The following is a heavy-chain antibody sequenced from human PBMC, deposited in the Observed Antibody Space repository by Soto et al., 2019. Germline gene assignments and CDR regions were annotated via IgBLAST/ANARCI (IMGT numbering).Heavy chain of an antibody. CDR2: IDWDDDK. D-gene: IGHD3-22*01. J-gene: IGHJ3*02. Sequence: SGPTLVNPTQTLTLTCTFSGFSLSTSGMRVSWIRQPPGKALKWLARIDWDDDKFYSTSLKTRLTISKDTSKNQVVLTMTNMDPVDTAAYYCARIPPLNYYDNSGPHDAFDIWGQGTMVTVSS. CDR1: GFSLSTSGMR. CDR3: ARIPPLNYYDNSGPHDAFDI. V-gene: IGHV2-70*04.